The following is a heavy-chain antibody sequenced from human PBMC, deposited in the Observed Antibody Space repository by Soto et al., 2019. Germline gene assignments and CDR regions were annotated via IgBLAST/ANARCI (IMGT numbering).Heavy chain of an antibody. V-gene: IGHV3-23*01. CDR2: ISATGGST. CDR3: AKDRLAGNFDY. CDR1: GFTFNNYA. Sequence: GGSLRLSCAASGFTFNNYAMNWVLQAPGKGLEWVATISATGGSTYYADSVKGRFTISRDNSKNTLYLQMNGLRVEDTAVYYCAKDRLAGNFDYWGQGTQVTGSS. J-gene: IGHJ4*02.